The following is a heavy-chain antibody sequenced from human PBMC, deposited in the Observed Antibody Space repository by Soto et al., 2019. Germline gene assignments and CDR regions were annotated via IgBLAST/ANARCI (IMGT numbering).Heavy chain of an antibody. Sequence: QVHLVQSGAEVKKPGASVKVSCQGSGYAFTTYGITWVRQAPGQGLQWMGLISAHNGNTNYAQKPRGRVTVTRATSTSTAYRELRGLRYDDTAVNYGARGRYGDYWGQGALVTVSS. V-gene: IGHV1-18*01. J-gene: IGHJ4*02. CDR2: ISAHNGNT. CDR1: GYAFTTYG. D-gene: IGHD1-1*01. CDR3: ARGRYGDY.